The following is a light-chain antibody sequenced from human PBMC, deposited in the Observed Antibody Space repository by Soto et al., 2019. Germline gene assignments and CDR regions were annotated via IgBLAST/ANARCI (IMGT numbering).Light chain of an antibody. CDR1: ERFLHRNGYNN. V-gene: IGKV2-28*01. J-gene: IGKJ5*01. CDR3: VQSLQTQIT. Sequence: VMSQSALSRPVPPREPNSISCSFSERFLHRNGYNNLDSSLQKPGQSPQLLLYLGSNRASGVSDRFSGSGSGTDFALKISRVEAEYVGVCYCVQSLQTQITFGQGTRLEI. CDR2: LGS.